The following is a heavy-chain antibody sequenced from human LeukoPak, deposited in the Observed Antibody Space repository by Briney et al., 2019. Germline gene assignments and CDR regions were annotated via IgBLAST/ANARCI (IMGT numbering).Heavy chain of an antibody. CDR1: GYTLTELS. D-gene: IGHD3-10*01. V-gene: IGHV1-24*01. CDR2: FDPEDDEI. J-gene: IGHJ4*02. CDR3: ATETGTFYFSS. Sequence: GASVKVSCKVSGYTLTELSMHWVRQAPGKGLEWMGGFDPEDDEIIYAQRFQGRVTMTEDASTDTAYMELRSLRSEDTAVYYCATETGTFYFSSGGRGTLVTVSS.